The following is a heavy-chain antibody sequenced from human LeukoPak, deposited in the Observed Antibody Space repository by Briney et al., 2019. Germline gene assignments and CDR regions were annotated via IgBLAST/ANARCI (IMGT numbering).Heavy chain of an antibody. CDR2: IWSGGTNK. V-gene: IGHV3-33*01. Sequence: GGSLRLSCAASGFTFSSYGMHWVRQAPGKGLEWVAIIWSGGTNKYYADSVKGRFTISRDNSKNTLYLQMDSLRAEDTALYYCARTHYDGGGYYKFDSWGQGTLVTVSS. D-gene: IGHD3-22*01. CDR1: GFTFSSYG. J-gene: IGHJ4*02. CDR3: ARTHYDGGGYYKFDS.